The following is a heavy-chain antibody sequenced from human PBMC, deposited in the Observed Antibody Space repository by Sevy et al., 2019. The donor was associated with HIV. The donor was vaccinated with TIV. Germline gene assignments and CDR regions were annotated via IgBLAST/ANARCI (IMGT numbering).Heavy chain of an antibody. V-gene: IGHV4-59*13. D-gene: IGHD2-21*01. CDR3: ARDDSVKPRVFVY. CDR1: GGSISSYF. CDR2: IYYTGTT. J-gene: IGHJ4*02. Sequence: SETLSLTCSVSGGSISSYFWGWIRQPPGKGLECLGNIYYTGTTSYNPSLKNRVTISLDTSKSHFSLKLTSVTAADTAVYYCARDDSVKPRVFVYWGQGTLVTVSS.